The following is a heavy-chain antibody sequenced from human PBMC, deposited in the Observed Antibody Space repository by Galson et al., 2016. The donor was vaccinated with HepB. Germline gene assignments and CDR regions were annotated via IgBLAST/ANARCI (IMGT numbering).Heavy chain of an antibody. V-gene: IGHV1-69*10. CDR3: ARSPPNVAARQGWFNP. CDR1: GYTFTSYG. Sequence: SVKVSCKASGYTFTSYGISWVRQAPGQGLEWMGGIIPVVGVANYTQKFQGRVTMTADRSTTTAYMELRGLTSGDTAIYFCARSPPNVAARQGWFNPWGQGTLVTVTS. CDR2: IIPVVGVA. J-gene: IGHJ5*01. D-gene: IGHD6-6*01.